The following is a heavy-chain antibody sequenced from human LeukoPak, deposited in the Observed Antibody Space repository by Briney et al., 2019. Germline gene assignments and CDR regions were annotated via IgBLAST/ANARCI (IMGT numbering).Heavy chain of an antibody. CDR3: ARGRQRCSGGSCYSNYYYGIDV. J-gene: IGHJ6*04. D-gene: IGHD2-15*01. Sequence: PSETLSLTCAVYGGSFSGYYWSWIRQPPGKGLEWIGEINHSGSTNYNPSLKSRVTISVDTSKNQFSLTLSSVTAADTAVYYCARGRQRCSGGSCYSNYYYGIDVWVKGTTVTVSS. V-gene: IGHV4-34*01. CDR1: GGSFSGYY. CDR2: INHSGST.